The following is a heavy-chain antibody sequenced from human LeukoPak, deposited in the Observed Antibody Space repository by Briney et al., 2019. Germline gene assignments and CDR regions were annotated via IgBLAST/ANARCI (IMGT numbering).Heavy chain of an antibody. J-gene: IGHJ3*01. Sequence: SETLSLTCTVSGGSLYSYSWHWIRHPPGKGLGWIGFGTNYNPSLKSRVTISVDMSKNQFSLSLNSVTAADTAVYYCARRLRTLYCGGDCYSSFDLWGQGTMVTVSS. D-gene: IGHD2-21*02. CDR2: GT. V-gene: IGHV4-59*01. CDR1: GGSLYSYS. CDR3: ARRLRTLYCGGDCYSSFDL.